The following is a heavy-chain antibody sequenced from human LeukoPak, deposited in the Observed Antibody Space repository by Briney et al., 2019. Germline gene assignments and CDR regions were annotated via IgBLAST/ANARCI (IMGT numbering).Heavy chain of an antibody. J-gene: IGHJ5*02. D-gene: IGHD6-19*01. CDR2: IYHSGST. V-gene: IGHV4-4*02. CDR1: GGSISSSNW. CDR3: AIRGIAVAGRGWFDP. Sequence: SETLSLTCAVSGGSISSSNWWSWVRQPPGKGLEWIGEIYHSGSTNYNPSLKSRVTISVDKSKNQFSLKLSSVTAADTAVYYCAIRGIAVAGRGWFDPWGQGTLVTVSS.